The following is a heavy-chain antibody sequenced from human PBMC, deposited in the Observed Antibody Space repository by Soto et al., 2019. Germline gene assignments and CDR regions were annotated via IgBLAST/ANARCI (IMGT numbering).Heavy chain of an antibody. V-gene: IGHV3-30-3*01. Sequence: GGSLRLSCAASGFTFSSYAMHWVRQAPGKGLEWVAVISYDGSNKYYADSVKGRFTISRDNSKNTLYLQMNSLRAEDTAVYYCARVFGCSGSYYYYYYGMDVWGQGTTVTVSS. CDR1: GFTFSSYA. CDR2: ISYDGSNK. D-gene: IGHD3-10*02. CDR3: ARVFGCSGSYYYYYYGMDV. J-gene: IGHJ6*02.